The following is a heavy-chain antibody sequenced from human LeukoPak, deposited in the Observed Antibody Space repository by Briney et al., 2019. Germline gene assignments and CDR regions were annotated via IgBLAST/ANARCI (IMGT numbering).Heavy chain of an antibody. V-gene: IGHV4-59*11. J-gene: IGHJ5*02. CDR2: VYDIGST. CDR3: ARNPSGSSSRWFDP. CDR1: GGSIGSHY. Sequence: PSETLSLTCTVSGGSIGSHYWTWIRQTPGKGLEWIGYVYDIGSTKYNPSLKSRVTISVDTSKNQFSLRLSSVTAADTAVCYCARNPSGSSSRWFDPWGQGTLVTVSS. D-gene: IGHD1-26*01.